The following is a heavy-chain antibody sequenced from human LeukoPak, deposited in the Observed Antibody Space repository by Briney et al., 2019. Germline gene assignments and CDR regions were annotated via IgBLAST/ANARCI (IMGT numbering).Heavy chain of an antibody. J-gene: IGHJ4*02. CDR3: AKGLAVSGEDY. V-gene: IGHV3-9*01. D-gene: IGHD6-19*01. CDR2: ITWNSVSI. CDR1: GLIFGDYA. Sequence: GRSLRLSCAASGLIFGDYAMHWVRQAPGKGLEWVSGITWNSVSIGYADSVKGRFTISRDNAKNSLYLQMSSLRAEDTAFYYCAKGLAVSGEDYWGQGTLVTVSS.